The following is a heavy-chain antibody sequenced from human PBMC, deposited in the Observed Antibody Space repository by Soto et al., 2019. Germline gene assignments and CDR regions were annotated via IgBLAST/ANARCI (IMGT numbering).Heavy chain of an antibody. CDR1: GYTFTSYA. J-gene: IGHJ4*02. Sequence: QVRLVQSGAEVKKPGASVKVSCKASGYTFTSYAMHWVRQAPGQRLEWMGWINAGNGNTKYSQKFQGRVTITRDTSASTAYMELSSLRSEDTAVYYCARVHNSSGQQLFDYWGQGTLVTVSS. CDR2: INAGNGNT. V-gene: IGHV1-3*01. D-gene: IGHD6-19*01. CDR3: ARVHNSSGQQLFDY.